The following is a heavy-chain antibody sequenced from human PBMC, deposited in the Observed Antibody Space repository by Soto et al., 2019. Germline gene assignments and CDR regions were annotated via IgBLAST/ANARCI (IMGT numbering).Heavy chain of an antibody. CDR1: GGTFNNYA. J-gene: IGHJ4*02. CDR3: ARDVGGASSRRFDY. D-gene: IGHD6-13*01. V-gene: IGHV1-69*01. Sequence: QVQLVQSGAEVKKPGSSVKVSCKASGGTFNNYAFSWVRQAPGQGLEWMGGIIPIFGTTNYAQKFQGRVTITADESTGTAYMELSSLISDDTAMYYCARDVGGASSRRFDYWGQGTLVTVSS. CDR2: IIPIFGTT.